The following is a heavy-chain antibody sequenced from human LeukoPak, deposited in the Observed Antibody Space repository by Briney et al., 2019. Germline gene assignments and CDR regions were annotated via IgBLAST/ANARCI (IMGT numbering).Heavy chain of an antibody. Sequence: GRSLRLSCAASGFTFSNYGVHWVRQAPGKGLEWVAVIWYDGSNKYYADSVKGRFTISRDKSKNTLYLQMNSPRAEDTAVYYCAKDKDSSGSFMDVWGKGTTVTASS. V-gene: IGHV3-33*03. CDR2: IWYDGSNK. D-gene: IGHD6-19*01. CDR3: AKDKDSSGSFMDV. J-gene: IGHJ6*03. CDR1: GFTFSNYG.